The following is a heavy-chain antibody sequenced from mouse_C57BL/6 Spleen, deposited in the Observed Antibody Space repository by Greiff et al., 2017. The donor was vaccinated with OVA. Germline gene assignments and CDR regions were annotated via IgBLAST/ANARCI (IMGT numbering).Heavy chain of an antibody. V-gene: IGHV1-64*01. Sequence: QVQLQQPGAELVKPGASVKLSCKASGYTFTSYWMHWVKQRPGQGLEWIGMIHPNSGSTNYNEKFKSKATLTVDKSSSTAYMQRSSLTSEDSAVYYCATYVSPAWFAYWGQVTLVTVSA. CDR2: IHPNSGST. CDR3: ATYVSPAWFAY. J-gene: IGHJ3*01. CDR1: GYTFTSYW. D-gene: IGHD1-1*01.